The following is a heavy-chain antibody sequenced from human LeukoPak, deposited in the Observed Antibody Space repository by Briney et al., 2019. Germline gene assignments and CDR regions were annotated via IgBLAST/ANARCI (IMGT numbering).Heavy chain of an antibody. D-gene: IGHD1-14*01. Sequence: GGSLRLSCAASGLTFSNAWMSWVRQAPGKGLEWVGRIKRKSDGGTTDYAAPEKGRFTISRDDSKNTLYLQMNSLKSEDTAVYYCTTELDVRPNHYWGQGTLVTVSS. V-gene: IGHV3-15*01. J-gene: IGHJ4*02. CDR1: GLTFSNAW. CDR2: IKRKSDGGTT. CDR3: TTELDVRPNHY.